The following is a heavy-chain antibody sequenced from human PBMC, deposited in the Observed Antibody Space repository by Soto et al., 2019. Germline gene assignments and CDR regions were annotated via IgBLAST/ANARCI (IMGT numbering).Heavy chain of an antibody. CDR2: INSDGSST. CDR1: GFTFSSYW. V-gene: IGHV3-74*01. J-gene: IGHJ4*02. CDR3: ARRGVGVAVAEY. Sequence: GGSLRLSCAASGFTFSSYWMHWVRQAPGKGLVWVSRINSDGSSTSYADSVKGRFTISRDNAKNTLYLQMNSLRAEDTAVYYCARRGVGVAVAEYWGQGTLVTVSS. D-gene: IGHD6-19*01.